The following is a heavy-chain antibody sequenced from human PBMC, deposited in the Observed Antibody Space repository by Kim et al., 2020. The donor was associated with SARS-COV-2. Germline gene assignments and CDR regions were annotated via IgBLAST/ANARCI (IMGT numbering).Heavy chain of an antibody. V-gene: IGHV3-23*03. D-gene: IGHD1-7*01. CDR3: AKDREGYNWNYVGAFDY. J-gene: IGHJ4*02. Sequence: GGSLRLSCAASGFTFSSYAMSWVRQAPGKGLEWVSVIYSGGSSTYYADSVKGRFTISRDKSKNTLYLQMSSLRAEDTAVYYCAKDREGYNWNYVGAFDYWGQGTLVTVSS. CDR2: IYSGGSST. CDR1: GFTFSSYA.